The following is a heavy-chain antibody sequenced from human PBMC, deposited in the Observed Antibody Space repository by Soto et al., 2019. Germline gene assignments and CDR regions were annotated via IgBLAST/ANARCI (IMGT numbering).Heavy chain of an antibody. D-gene: IGHD1-26*01. J-gene: IGHJ4*02. CDR1: GYTFTSYG. Sequence: ASVKVSCKASGYTFTSYGISWVRQAPGQGLEWMGWISAYNGTTNYAQKLQGRVTITTDKSTSTAYMELSSLRSEDTAVYYCAGVGGELIRAPFDYWGQGTLVTVSS. CDR3: AGVGGELIRAPFDY. CDR2: ISAYNGTT. V-gene: IGHV1-18*01.